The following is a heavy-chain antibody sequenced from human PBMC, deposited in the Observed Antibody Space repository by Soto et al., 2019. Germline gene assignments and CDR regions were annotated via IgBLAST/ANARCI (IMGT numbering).Heavy chain of an antibody. Sequence: GGSLRLSCAASGFTFSNYAMTWVRQAPGKGLEWVSSISNSGTTTDYADSVKGRFTISRDNSKNTLHLQMNSLRAEDTAIYYCAKSASRSSNYYFYTDVWGKGTTVTVSS. V-gene: IGHV3-23*01. CDR2: ISNSGTTT. J-gene: IGHJ6*03. CDR1: GFTFSNYA. D-gene: IGHD3-10*01. CDR3: AKSASRSSNYYFYTDV.